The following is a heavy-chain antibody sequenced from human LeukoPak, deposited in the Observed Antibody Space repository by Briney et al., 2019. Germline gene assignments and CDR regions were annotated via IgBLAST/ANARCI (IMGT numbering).Heavy chain of an antibody. J-gene: IGHJ4*02. CDR3: ARDSVAVAGTVGY. V-gene: IGHV3-23*01. CDR1: GFTFSSYA. Sequence: GGSLRLSCAASGFTFSSYAMSWVRQAPGKGLEWVSAISGSGGSTYYADSVKGRFTISRDNAKNSLYLQMNSLRAEDTAVYYCARDSVAVAGTVGYWGQGTLVTVSS. D-gene: IGHD6-19*01. CDR2: ISGSGGST.